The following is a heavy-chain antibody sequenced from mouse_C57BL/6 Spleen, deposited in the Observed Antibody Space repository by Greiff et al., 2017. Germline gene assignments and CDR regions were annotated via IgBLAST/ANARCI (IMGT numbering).Heavy chain of an antibody. CDR1: GYTFTDYE. Sequence: VQLQQSGAELVRPGASVTLSCKASGYTFTDYEMHWVKQTPVHGLEWIGAIDPETGGTAYNQKFQGKAILTADKSSSTAYMELRSLTSEDSAVYYCTRKKSTHWGQGTTLTVSS. D-gene: IGHD1-1*01. J-gene: IGHJ2*01. CDR3: TRKKSTH. CDR2: IDPETGGT. V-gene: IGHV1-15*01.